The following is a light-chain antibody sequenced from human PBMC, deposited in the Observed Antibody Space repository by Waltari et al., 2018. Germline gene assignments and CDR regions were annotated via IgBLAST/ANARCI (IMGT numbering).Light chain of an antibody. J-gene: IGKJ4*01. CDR1: QSISNY. V-gene: IGKV1-39*01. CDR3: QQTYSTPPT. CDR2: AAS. Sequence: DIQLTQSPSSLSASVGDRVTITCRASQSISNYLNWYQQKPGKAPKLLIYAASSLQSGVPSRFSVSGSGTDFTLTISSLQPEDFATYYCQQTYSTPPTFGGGTKVEIK.